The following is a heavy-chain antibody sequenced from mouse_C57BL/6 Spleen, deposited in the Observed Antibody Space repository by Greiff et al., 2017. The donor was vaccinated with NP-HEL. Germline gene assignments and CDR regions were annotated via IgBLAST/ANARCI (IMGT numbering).Heavy chain of an antibody. V-gene: IGHV1-59*01. D-gene: IGHD1-1*01. Sequence: QVQLQQPGAELVRPGTSVKLSCKASGYTFTSYWMHWVKQRPGQGLEWIGVIDPSDSYTNYNQKFKGKATLTVDTSSSTAYMQLSSLTSEDSAVYYCAREGGVVYFDYWGQGTTLTVSS. J-gene: IGHJ2*01. CDR3: AREGGVVYFDY. CDR1: GYTFTSYW. CDR2: IDPSDSYT.